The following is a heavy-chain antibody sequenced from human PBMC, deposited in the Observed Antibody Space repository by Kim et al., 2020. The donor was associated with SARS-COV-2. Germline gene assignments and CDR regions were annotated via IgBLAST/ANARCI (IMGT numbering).Heavy chain of an antibody. V-gene: IGHV1-69*04. J-gene: IGHJ6*01. D-gene: IGHD3-10*01. CDR3: ARDTMVRGVIYYYYGMDV. Sequence: SVKVSCKASGGTFSSYAISGVRQAPGQGLEWMGRIIPILGIANYAQKFQGRVTITADKSTSTAYMELSSLRSEDTAVYYCARDTMVRGVIYYYYGMDVW. CDR2: IIPILGIA. CDR1: GGTFSSYA.